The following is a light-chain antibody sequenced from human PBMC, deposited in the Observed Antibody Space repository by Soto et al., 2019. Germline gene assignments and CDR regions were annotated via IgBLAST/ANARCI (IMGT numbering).Light chain of an antibody. CDR1: QRVSNN. V-gene: IGKV3-15*01. Sequence: EIVMTQSPATLSVSPGERATLSCRASQRVSNNLAWYQQRPGRSPRLLIYATSTRATGIPARFSGSGSGTEFTLTISSLQSEDFAVYYCQQYDNWPPPFGQGTRLEIK. J-gene: IGKJ5*01. CDR2: ATS. CDR3: QQYDNWPPP.